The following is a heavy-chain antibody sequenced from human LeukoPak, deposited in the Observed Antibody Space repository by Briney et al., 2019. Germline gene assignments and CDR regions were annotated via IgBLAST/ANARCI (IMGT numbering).Heavy chain of an antibody. D-gene: IGHD3-9*01. CDR1: GYTFTGYY. CDR3: ARNKYDNLTGYLPFDY. CDR2: INPNSGGT. J-gene: IGHJ4*02. Sequence: ASVKVSCKASGYTFTGYYMHWVRQASGQGLEWMGRINPNSGGTNYAQKFQGRVTMTRDTSISTAYMELSRLRSDDTAVYYCARNKYDNLTGYLPFDYWGQGTLVTVSS. V-gene: IGHV1-2*06.